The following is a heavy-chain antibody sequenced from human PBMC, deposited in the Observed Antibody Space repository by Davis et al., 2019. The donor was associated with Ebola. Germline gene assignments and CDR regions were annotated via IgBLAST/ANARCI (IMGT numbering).Heavy chain of an antibody. Sequence: GESLKISCAASGFTVSSNYMSWVRQAPGKGLEWVSVIYSGGRTYYADSVKGRFTISRDNSRNTLYLQINSLRVDDTAIYYCTRGRGGSSWELYWGQGTLVTVSS. CDR1: GFTVSSNY. J-gene: IGHJ4*02. V-gene: IGHV3-53*01. D-gene: IGHD6-13*01. CDR3: TRGRGGSSWELY. CDR2: IYSGGRT.